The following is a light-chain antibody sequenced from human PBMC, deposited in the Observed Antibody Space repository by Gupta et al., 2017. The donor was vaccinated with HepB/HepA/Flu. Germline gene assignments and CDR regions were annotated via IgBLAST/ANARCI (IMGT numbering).Light chain of an antibody. V-gene: IGKV2-28*01. Sequence: DIVMTQSPLALAVTPGEPASISCRPSQSLLHSSGYNHLDWYLQKPGQPPPILIYLGSNRAPGVPDRFSGSGSGTDFTLKIDRVEADDVGFYYCRQALETPLTFGGGTKVEIK. CDR1: QSLLHSSGYNH. CDR3: RQALETPLT. CDR2: LGS. J-gene: IGKJ4*01.